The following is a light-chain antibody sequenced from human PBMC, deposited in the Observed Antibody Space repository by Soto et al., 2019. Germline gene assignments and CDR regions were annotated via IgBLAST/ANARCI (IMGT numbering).Light chain of an antibody. J-gene: IGKJ5*01. CDR3: MQSKRCLIT. V-gene: IGKV2-24*01. CDR2: KLS. Sequence: DIVLTPTPLSSPVTLGQPASISCRSNQSLVHSGGNTYLSRLQQRPGQPPRLQIYKLSNRFSGVPDSFSDSGRGTDFTLQISSVEGEDGGVYYAMQSKRCLITVGQGTRLEIK. CDR1: QSLVHSGGNTY.